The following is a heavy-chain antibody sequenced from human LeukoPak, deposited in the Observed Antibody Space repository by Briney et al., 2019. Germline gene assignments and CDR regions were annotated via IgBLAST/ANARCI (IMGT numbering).Heavy chain of an antibody. V-gene: IGHV3-30*02. Sequence: GGSLRLSCAASGFPFSTYGMHWVRRAPGKGLEWVSFIRYDGNNKQYGDSVKGRFTISRDDSKNTLYLQMSSLRAEDTAVYYCAKTLRDSSGYYAAGDWGQGTLVTVSS. CDR2: IRYDGNNK. J-gene: IGHJ4*02. CDR3: AKTLRDSSGYYAAGD. D-gene: IGHD3-22*01. CDR1: GFPFSTYG.